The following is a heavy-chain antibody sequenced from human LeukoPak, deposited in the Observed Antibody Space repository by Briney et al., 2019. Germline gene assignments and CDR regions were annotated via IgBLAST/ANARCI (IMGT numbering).Heavy chain of an antibody. J-gene: IGHJ4*02. CDR3: ARGTFTKYSGYDNYFDY. CDR1: GYTFTSYD. CDR2: MNPNSGNT. Sequence: ASVKVSCKASGYTFTSYDINWVRQATGQGLEWMGWMNPNSGNTGYAQKFQGRVTMTRNTSISTAYMELSSLRSEDTAVYYCARGTFTKYSGYDNYFDYWGQGTLVTVSS. D-gene: IGHD5-12*01. V-gene: IGHV1-8*01.